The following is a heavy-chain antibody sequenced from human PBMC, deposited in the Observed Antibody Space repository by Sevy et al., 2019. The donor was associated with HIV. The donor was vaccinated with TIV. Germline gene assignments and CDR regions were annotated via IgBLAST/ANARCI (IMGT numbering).Heavy chain of an antibody. CDR1: GFTFSSYT. CDR2: ISSSSPI. Sequence: GGSLRLSCAASGFTFSSYTMKWVRQAPGKGLEWVSYISSSSPIYYADSVKGRFTISRDNAKKSLYLQMDSLRDEDTVIYYCARGLAALPGYYYGMDVWGQGTTVTVSS. CDR3: ARGLAALPGYYYGMDV. D-gene: IGHD6-6*01. J-gene: IGHJ6*02. V-gene: IGHV3-48*02.